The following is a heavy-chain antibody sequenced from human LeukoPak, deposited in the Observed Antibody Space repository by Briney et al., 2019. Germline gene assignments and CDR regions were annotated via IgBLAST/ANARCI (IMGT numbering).Heavy chain of an antibody. D-gene: IGHD6-19*01. V-gene: IGHV4-31*03. CDR2: IYYSGST. CDR3: ARISFGVAGTLSFDYYYYYMDV. Sequence: SETLSLTCTVSGGSISSGGYYWSWIRQHPGKGLEWIGYIYYSGSTYYNPSLKSRVTISVDTSKNQFSLKLSSVTAADTAVYYCARISFGVAGTLSFDYYYYYMDVWGKGTTVTVSS. J-gene: IGHJ6*03. CDR1: GGSISSGGYY.